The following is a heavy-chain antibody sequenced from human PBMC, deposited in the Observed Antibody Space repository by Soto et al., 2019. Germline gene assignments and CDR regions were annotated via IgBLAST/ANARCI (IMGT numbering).Heavy chain of an antibody. D-gene: IGHD6-6*01. Sequence: ASVKVSCKASGYTFTGYYMHWVRQAPGQGLEWMGWINPNSGGTNYAQKFQGWVTMTRDTSISTAYMEPSRLRSDDTVVYYCARYSGSSAYYFDYWGQGTLVTVSS. V-gene: IGHV1-2*04. CDR3: ARYSGSSAYYFDY. J-gene: IGHJ4*02. CDR1: GYTFTGYY. CDR2: INPNSGGT.